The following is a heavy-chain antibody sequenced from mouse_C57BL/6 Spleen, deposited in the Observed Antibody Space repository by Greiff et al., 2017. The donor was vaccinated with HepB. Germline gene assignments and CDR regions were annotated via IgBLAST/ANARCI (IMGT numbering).Heavy chain of an antibody. CDR3: GRHGSSYAYFDY. Sequence: VKVEESGPGLVAPSQSLSITCTVSGFSLTSYGVHWVRQPPGKGLEWLVVIWSDGSTTYNSALKSRLSISKDNSKSQVFLKMNSRQTDDTAMYYCGRHGSSYAYFDYWGQGTTLTVSS. D-gene: IGHD1-1*01. CDR1: GFSLTSYG. J-gene: IGHJ2*01. CDR2: IWSDGST. V-gene: IGHV2-6-1*01.